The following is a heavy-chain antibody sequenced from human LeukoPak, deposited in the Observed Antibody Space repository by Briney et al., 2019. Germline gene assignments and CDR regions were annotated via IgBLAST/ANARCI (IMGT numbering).Heavy chain of an antibody. CDR3: ARAFGYDILGDV. J-gene: IGHJ6*04. V-gene: IGHV3-64*01. CDR1: GFTFSSYA. Sequence: GGSLRLSCAASGFTFSSYAMHWVRQAPGKGLEYVSAISSNGGSTYYANSVKGRFTISRDNSKNTLYLQMGSLRAEDMAVYYCARAFGYDILGDVWGKGTTVTVSS. CDR2: ISSNGGST. D-gene: IGHD3-9*01.